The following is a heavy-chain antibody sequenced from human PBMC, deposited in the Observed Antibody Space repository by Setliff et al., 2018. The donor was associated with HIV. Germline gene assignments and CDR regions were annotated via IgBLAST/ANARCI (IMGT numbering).Heavy chain of an antibody. CDR1: GFTFSSYS. D-gene: IGHD1-26*01. Sequence: GGSLRLSCAASGFTFSSYSMNWVRQAPGKGLEWVSSICSSSSYIYYADSVKGRFTISRDNAKNSLYLQMNSLRAEDTAVYYCARDRPRGGGSLDAFDIWGQGTMVTVSS. CDR3: ARDRPRGGGSLDAFDI. J-gene: IGHJ3*02. V-gene: IGHV3-21*01. CDR2: ICSSSSYI.